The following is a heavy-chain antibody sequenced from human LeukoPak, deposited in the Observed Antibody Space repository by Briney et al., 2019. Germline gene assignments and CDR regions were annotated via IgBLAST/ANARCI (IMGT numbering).Heavy chain of an antibody. V-gene: IGHV1-2*02. Sequence: RASVKVSCKASGYTFTGYYMHWVRQAPGQGLEWMGWINPNSGGTNYAQKFQGRVTMTRDTSISTAYMELSRLRSDDTAVYYCARDGDIVATGRYYYYMDVWGKGTTVTVSS. CDR3: ARDGDIVATGRYYYYMDV. D-gene: IGHD5-12*01. CDR2: INPNSGGT. J-gene: IGHJ6*03. CDR1: GYTFTGYY.